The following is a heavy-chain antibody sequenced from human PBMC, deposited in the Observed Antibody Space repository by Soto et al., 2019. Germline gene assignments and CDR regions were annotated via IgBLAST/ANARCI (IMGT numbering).Heavy chain of an antibody. CDR2: IYYSGST. CDR3: ARQVPRFGGVIVGRSWFDP. J-gene: IGHJ5*02. V-gene: IGHV4-39*01. D-gene: IGHD3-16*02. Sequence: QLQLQESGPGLVKPSETLSLTCTVSGGSISSSSYYWGWIRQPPGKGLEWIGSIYYSGSTYYNPSLKSRVTISLDTSKNKCSLKLSSVTVVDTAVYYCARQVPRFGGVIVGRSWFDPLGQGTLVTVSS. CDR1: GGSISSSSYY.